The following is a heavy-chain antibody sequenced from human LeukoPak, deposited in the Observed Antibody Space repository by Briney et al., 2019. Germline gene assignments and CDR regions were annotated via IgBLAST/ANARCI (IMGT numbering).Heavy chain of an antibody. D-gene: IGHD2-2*01. CDR2: ISWYSGSI. J-gene: IGHJ4*02. CDR3: ARRRGLGYCSSTSCYAGYFDY. Sequence: GGSLRLSCAASGFTFDDYAMHWVRQAPGKGLEWVSGISWYSGSIGYADSVKGRFTISRDNAKNSLYLQVNSLRAEDTALYYCARRRGLGYCSSTSCYAGYFDYWGQGTLVTVSS. V-gene: IGHV3-9*01. CDR1: GFTFDDYA.